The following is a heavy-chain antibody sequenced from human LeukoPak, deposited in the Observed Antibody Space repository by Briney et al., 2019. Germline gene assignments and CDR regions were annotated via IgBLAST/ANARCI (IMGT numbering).Heavy chain of an antibody. CDR3: AKDPGRKDYYDSSGYYPY. J-gene: IGHJ4*02. CDR1: GFTFSSYA. D-gene: IGHD3-22*01. Sequence: PGRSLRLSCAASGFTFSSYAMHWVRQAPGKGLEWVAVISYDGSNKYYADSVKGRFTISRDNSKNTLYLQMNSLRAEDTAVYYCAKDPGRKDYYDSSGYYPYWGQGTLVTVSS. V-gene: IGHV3-30-3*01. CDR2: ISYDGSNK.